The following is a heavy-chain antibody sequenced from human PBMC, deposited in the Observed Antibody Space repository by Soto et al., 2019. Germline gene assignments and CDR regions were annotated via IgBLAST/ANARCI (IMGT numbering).Heavy chain of an antibody. V-gene: IGHV3-23*01. D-gene: IGHD3-22*01. CDR2: ISGSGDYT. CDR3: AKSSGFYYPLDS. CDR1: GFTFSTHA. J-gene: IGHJ4*02. Sequence: EVQLLESGGGLVQPRGSLRLSCAAAGFTFSTHAMSWVRQTPGKGLEWVSVISGSGDYTYYADSVKGRFTISRDNSKNTLYLQMNSLRGEDTALYYCAKSSGFYYPLDSWGQGTLVTVSS.